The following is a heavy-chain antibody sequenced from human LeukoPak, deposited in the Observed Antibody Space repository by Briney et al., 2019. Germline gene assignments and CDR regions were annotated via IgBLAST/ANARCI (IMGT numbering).Heavy chain of an antibody. Sequence: SETLSLTCAVFGDSISTYSWHWIRQPPGKGLEWIGSIFYSGSTYYNPSLKSRVTISVDTSKNQFSLKLSSVTAADTAVYYCASYSSSWGASDYWGQGTLVTVSS. V-gene: IGHV4-39*01. CDR3: ASYSSSWGASDY. D-gene: IGHD6-6*01. J-gene: IGHJ4*02. CDR1: GDSISTYS. CDR2: IFYSGST.